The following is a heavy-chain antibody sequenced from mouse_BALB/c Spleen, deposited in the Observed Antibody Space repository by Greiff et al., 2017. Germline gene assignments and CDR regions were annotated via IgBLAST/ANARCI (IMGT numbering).Heavy chain of an antibody. CDR1: SYTFTDYA. D-gene: IGHD2-4*01. CDR2: ISTYYGNT. V-gene: IGHV1-67*01. J-gene: IGHJ4*01. CDR3: ARGDYDGDYYAMDY. Sequence: VKLQESGPELVRPGVSVKISCKGSSYTFTDYAMHWVKQSHAKSLEWIGVISTYYGNTNYNQKFKGKATMTVDKSSSTAYMELARLTSEDSAVYYCARGDYDGDYYAMDYWGQGTSVTVSS.